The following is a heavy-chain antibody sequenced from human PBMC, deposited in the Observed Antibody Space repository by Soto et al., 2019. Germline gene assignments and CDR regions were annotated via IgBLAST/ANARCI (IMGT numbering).Heavy chain of an antibody. CDR2: IRSRIKRSTT. Sequence: GGSLRLSCSVSGFTVSDHYMDWVRQAPGKGLEWVGRIRSRIKRSTTEYAASVIGRFTISREDSTNSLYLQMNSLKTEDTAVYYCARAVEYSTNWHYNMDVWGRGTTVTVSS. V-gene: IGHV3-72*01. D-gene: IGHD2-2*01. CDR3: ARAVEYSTNWHYNMDV. CDR1: GFTVSDHY. J-gene: IGHJ6*02.